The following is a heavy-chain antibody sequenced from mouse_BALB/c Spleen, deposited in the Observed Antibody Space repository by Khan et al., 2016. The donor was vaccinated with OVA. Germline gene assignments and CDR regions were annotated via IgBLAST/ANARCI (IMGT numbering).Heavy chain of an antibody. Sequence: VQLQQPGAELVKPGASVKLSCTASGFNIKDTHMHWVKQRPEQGLEWIGRIDPANDNSKYDPRFQGKAIITADTSSNTSYLHLSSLTSEDTAVYYCAPAETGNYFDYWGQGTTLTVSS. CDR1: GFNIKDTH. D-gene: IGHD4-1*01. CDR2: IDPANDNS. V-gene: IGHV14-3*02. CDR3: APAETGNYFDY. J-gene: IGHJ2*01.